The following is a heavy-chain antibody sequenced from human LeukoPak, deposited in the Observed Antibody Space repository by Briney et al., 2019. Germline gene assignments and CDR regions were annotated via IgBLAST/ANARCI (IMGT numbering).Heavy chain of an antibody. J-gene: IGHJ4*02. CDR1: GGTFSSYA. V-gene: IGHV1-69*04. D-gene: IGHD3-22*01. CDR2: IIPILGIA. Sequence: ASVKVSCKASGGTFSSYAISWVRQAPGQGLEGMGRIIPILGIANYAQKFQGRVTIIADKSTSTAYMELSRLRSEETAVYYCASDRGPSYYDSSGYSDYWGQGTLVTVSS. CDR3: ASDRGPSYYDSSGYSDY.